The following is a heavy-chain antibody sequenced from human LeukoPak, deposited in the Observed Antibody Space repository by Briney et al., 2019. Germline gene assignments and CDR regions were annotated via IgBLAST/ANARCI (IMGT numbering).Heavy chain of an antibody. Sequence: PGGSLRLSCAASGFTFSSYSMNRVRQAPGKGLEWVSSISSSSSYIYYADSVKGRFTISRDNAKNSLYLQMNSLRAEDTAVYYCARVGYCSSTSCSTGFDYWGQGTLVTVSS. CDR2: ISSSSSYI. D-gene: IGHD2-2*01. CDR1: GFTFSSYS. CDR3: ARVGYCSSTSCSTGFDY. V-gene: IGHV3-21*01. J-gene: IGHJ4*02.